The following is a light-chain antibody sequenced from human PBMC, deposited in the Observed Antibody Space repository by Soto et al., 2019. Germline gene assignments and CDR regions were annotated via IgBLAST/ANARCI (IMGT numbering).Light chain of an antibody. CDR1: QSVSNN. Sequence: EIVMTQSPATLSVSPGERATLSCRASQSVSNNLAWYQQKPGQAPRLLIYGASTKATGIPARFSGRWSGTEFPLTISSLQYEDFAVYYCRQYNTWSPLTFGGGTKVETK. CDR3: RQYNTWSPLT. V-gene: IGKV3-15*01. J-gene: IGKJ4*01. CDR2: GAS.